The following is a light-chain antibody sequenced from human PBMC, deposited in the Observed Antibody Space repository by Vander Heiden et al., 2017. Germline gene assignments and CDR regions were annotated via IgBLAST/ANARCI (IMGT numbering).Light chain of an antibody. CDR3: SSYTPSSTLEV. CDR2: EVN. Sequence: QSALTQPAPVSGSPGQSITISCTGNSSDVGGYNYVSWYQQQPGKVPILIIYEVNNRPSGVSNRFSGSTSGNAASLTISGLQSEDEANYYCSSYTPSSTLEVFGRGTMVSVL. CDR1: SSDVGGYNY. J-gene: IGLJ1*01. V-gene: IGLV2-14*01.